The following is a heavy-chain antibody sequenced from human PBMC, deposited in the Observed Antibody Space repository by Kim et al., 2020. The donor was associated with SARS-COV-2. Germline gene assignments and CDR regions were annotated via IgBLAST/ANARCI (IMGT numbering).Heavy chain of an antibody. CDR3: ARLMYRQLADI. CDR2: ISYDGSNK. D-gene: IGHD6-6*01. V-gene: IGHV3-30*04. Sequence: GGSLRLSCAASGFTFSSYAMHWVRQAPGKGLEWVAVISYDGSNKYYADSVKGRFTISRDNSKNTLYLQMNSLRAEDTAVYYCARLMYRQLADIWGQGTMVTVSS. J-gene: IGHJ3*02. CDR1: GFTFSSYA.